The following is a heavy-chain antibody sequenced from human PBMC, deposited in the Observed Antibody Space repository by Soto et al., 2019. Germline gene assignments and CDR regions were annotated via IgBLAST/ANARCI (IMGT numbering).Heavy chain of an antibody. CDR2: INHSGST. J-gene: IGHJ6*02. CDR1: GGSFSGYY. CDR3: ARITYYYDSSGYDYYYYGMDV. D-gene: IGHD3-22*01. Sequence: SETLSLTCAVYGGSFSGYYWSWIRQPPGKGLEWIGEINHSGSTNYNPSLKSRVTISVDTSKNQFSLKLSSVTAADTAVYYCARITYYYDSSGYDYYYYGMDVWGQGTTVTVSS. V-gene: IGHV4-34*09.